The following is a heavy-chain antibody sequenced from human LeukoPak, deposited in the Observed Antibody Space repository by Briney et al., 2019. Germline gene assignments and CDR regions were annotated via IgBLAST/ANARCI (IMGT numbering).Heavy chain of an antibody. CDR2: INPNSGGT. CDR1: GYTFTGYY. V-gene: IGHV1-2*02. Sequence: ASVKVSCKASGYTFTGYYMHWVRQAPGQGLEWMGWINPNSGGTNYARKFQGRVTMTRDTSISTAYMELSRLRSDDTAVYYCARDGYDSSADDAFDIWGQGTMVTVSS. D-gene: IGHD3-22*01. J-gene: IGHJ3*02. CDR3: ARDGYDSSADDAFDI.